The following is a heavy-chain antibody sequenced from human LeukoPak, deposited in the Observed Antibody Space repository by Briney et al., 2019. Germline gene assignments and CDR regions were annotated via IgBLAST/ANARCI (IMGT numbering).Heavy chain of an antibody. V-gene: IGHV1-69*05. J-gene: IGHJ3*02. CDR1: GGTFSSYA. Sequence: SVKVSCKASGGTFSSYAISWARQAPGQGLEWMGGTIPIFGTANYAQKFQGRVTITTDESTSTAYMELSSLRSEDTAVYYCARGSYDYVWGSYRPDAFDIWGQGTMVTVSS. CDR3: ARGSYDYVWGSYRPDAFDI. CDR2: TIPIFGTA. D-gene: IGHD3-16*02.